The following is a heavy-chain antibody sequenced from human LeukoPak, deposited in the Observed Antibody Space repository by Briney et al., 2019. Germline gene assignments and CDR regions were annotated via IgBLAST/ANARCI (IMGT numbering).Heavy chain of an antibody. J-gene: IGHJ4*02. CDR3: AKERGGEFDY. CDR2: ISSSGSTI. Sequence: GGSLRLSCAASGFTFSSYEMNWVRQAPGKGLEWVSYISSSGSTIYYADSVKGRFTISRDNAKNSLYLQMNSLRVDDTAVYYCAKERGGEFDYWGQGTLVTVSS. V-gene: IGHV3-48*03. D-gene: IGHD3-10*01. CDR1: GFTFSSYE.